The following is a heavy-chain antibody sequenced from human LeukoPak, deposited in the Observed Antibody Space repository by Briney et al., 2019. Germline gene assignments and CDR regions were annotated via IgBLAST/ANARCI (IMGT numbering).Heavy chain of an antibody. J-gene: IGHJ1*01. CDR1: GYTFTGYY. Sequence: ASVKVSCKASGYTFTGYYMHWVRQAPGQGLEWMGWINPKSGGTNYAQKSQGRVTMTRDTSISTAYMEFNRLRSDDTAVYYCAKGGPTPRNVVVAASEYFQTWGQGTLVTVSS. D-gene: IGHD2-21*02. CDR2: INPKSGGT. V-gene: IGHV1-2*02. CDR3: AKGGPTPRNVVVAASEYFQT.